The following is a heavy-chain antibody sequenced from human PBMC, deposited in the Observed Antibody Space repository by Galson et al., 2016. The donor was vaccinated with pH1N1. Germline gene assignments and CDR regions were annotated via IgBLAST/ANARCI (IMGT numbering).Heavy chain of an antibody. J-gene: IGHJ4*02. D-gene: IGHD4-17*01. CDR3: ASKLYGDPNY. CDR1: GFTFSDYW. Sequence: SLRLSCAASGFTFSDYWMSWVRQAPGKGLEWVANINQDDSKKNYVASVRGRFTISRDNAKNSLFLQMNSLRVEDKAVYYCASKLYGDPNYWGQGALVTVSS. V-gene: IGHV3-7*05. CDR2: INQDDSKK.